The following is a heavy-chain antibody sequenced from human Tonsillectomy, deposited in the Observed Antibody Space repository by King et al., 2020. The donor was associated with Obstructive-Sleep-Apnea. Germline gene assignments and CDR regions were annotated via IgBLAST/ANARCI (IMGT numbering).Heavy chain of an antibody. J-gene: IGHJ6*02. CDR1: GFTFSSHA. CDR2: ISYDGINK. D-gene: IGHD1-26*01. CDR3: AREGYSGGYYLYYGMDV. V-gene: IGHV3-30-3*01. Sequence: VQLVESGGGVVQPGRSLRLSCAASGFTFSSHAMYWVLQAPGKGLEWVAVISYDGINKYYADSVKDRFTISRDNSKNTLYLQMNSLRVEDTAVYDCAREGYSGGYYLYYGMDVWGQGTTVAVSS.